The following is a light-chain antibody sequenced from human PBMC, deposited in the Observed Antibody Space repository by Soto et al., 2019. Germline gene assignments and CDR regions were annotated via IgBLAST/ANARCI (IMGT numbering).Light chain of an antibody. CDR1: SSNIGAGYD. V-gene: IGLV1-40*01. Sequence: QSVLTQPPSVSGAPGQKVTISCTGSSSNIGAGYDVHWYQQFPGTAPKLLIFGNSNRPSGVPDRFSGSKSGTSASLAITGLQADDEADYYCQSFDSSLTGRVFGTGTKLTVL. CDR2: GNS. CDR3: QSFDSSLTGRV. J-gene: IGLJ1*01.